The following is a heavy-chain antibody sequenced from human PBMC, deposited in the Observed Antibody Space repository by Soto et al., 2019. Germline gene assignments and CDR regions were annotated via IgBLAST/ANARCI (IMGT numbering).Heavy chain of an antibody. J-gene: IGHJ4*02. Sequence: ASVKVSCKASGYSFTSYGISWVRQAPGQGLEWMGWISAYNGNTNYAQKLQGRVTMTTDTSTSTAYMELRSLRSDDTAVYYCARDSRSLLYSSNPSPFDYWGQGTLVTVSS. D-gene: IGHD6-13*01. CDR1: GYSFTSYG. CDR2: ISAYNGNT. V-gene: IGHV1-18*01. CDR3: ARDSRSLLYSSNPSPFDY.